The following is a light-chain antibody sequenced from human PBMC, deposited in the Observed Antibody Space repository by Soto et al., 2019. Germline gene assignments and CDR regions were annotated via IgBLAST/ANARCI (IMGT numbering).Light chain of an antibody. J-gene: IGKJ1*01. CDR1: QSISSW. CDR3: QQYNSYSPWT. V-gene: IGKV1-5*01. CDR2: DAS. Sequence: DIQMTQSPSTLSASVGDRVTITCRASQSISSWLAWYQQKPGKAPKLLIYDASSLESGVPSRFSGSGSGTEFTLPISCLQPDDFATYYCQQYNSYSPWTFGQGTKVEIK.